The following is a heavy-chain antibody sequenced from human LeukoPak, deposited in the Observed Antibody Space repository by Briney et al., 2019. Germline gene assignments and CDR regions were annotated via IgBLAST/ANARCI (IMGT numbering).Heavy chain of an antibody. CDR3: ARVSSWSVDY. J-gene: IGHJ4*02. V-gene: IGHV4-59*01. CDR2: IYYSGST. D-gene: IGHD6-13*01. CDR1: GGSISSYY. Sequence: SETLSLTCTVSGGSISSYYWSWIRQPPGKGLEWIGYIYYSGSTNYNPSLKSRVTISVDTSKNQFSLKLSSATAADTAVYYCARVSSWSVDYWGQGTLVTVSS.